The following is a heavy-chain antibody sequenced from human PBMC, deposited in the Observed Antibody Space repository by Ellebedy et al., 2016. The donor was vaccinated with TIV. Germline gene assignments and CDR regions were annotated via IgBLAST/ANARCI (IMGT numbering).Heavy chain of an antibody. Sequence: GGSLRLSXAASGFTFSSAGMHWVRQAPGKGLEWVALISSDGSLKYYEDSVKGRFSVSRDNSKNTVYLQMNSLRAEDTAIYYCARGFSGSYFVSGFYYYMDVWGKGTSVIVSS. CDR1: GFTFSSAG. V-gene: IGHV3-33*01. J-gene: IGHJ6*03. CDR2: ISSDGSLK. D-gene: IGHD1-26*01. CDR3: ARGFSGSYFVSGFYYYMDV.